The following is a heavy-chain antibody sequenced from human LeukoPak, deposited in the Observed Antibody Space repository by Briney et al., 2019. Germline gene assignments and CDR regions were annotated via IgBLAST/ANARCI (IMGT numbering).Heavy chain of an antibody. J-gene: IGHJ6*03. CDR3: AKSTTRLVSDYYYYMDV. CDR1: GFSFDDYT. D-gene: IGHD2/OR15-2a*01. Sequence: PGGSLRLSCAASGFSFDDYTMHWVRQAPGKGLEWVSLISWDGISTYYADSVKGRFTISRHNSKNSLYLQMNSLRTEDTALYYCAKSTTRLVSDYYYYMDVWGKGTTVTVSS. V-gene: IGHV3-43*01. CDR2: ISWDGIST.